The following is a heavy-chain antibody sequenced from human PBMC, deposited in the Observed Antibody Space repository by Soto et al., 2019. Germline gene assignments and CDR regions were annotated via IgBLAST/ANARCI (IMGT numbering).Heavy chain of an antibody. Sequence: PSETLSLTCTVSGGSISSSSHYWGWIRQPPGGGLEWVGEINHSGSTNYNPSLKSRVTISVDTSKNQFSLKLSSVTAADTAVYYCARGYGGYYFRYYYFDYWGQGTLVTVSS. V-gene: IGHV4-39*07. CDR3: ARGYGGYYFRYYYFDY. CDR2: INHSGST. J-gene: IGHJ4*02. CDR1: GGSISSSSHY. D-gene: IGHD3-22*01.